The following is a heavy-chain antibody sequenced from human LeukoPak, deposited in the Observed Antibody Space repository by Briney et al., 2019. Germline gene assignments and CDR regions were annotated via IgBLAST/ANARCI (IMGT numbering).Heavy chain of an antibody. J-gene: IGHJ4*02. CDR2: ISWNSGSI. CDR3: ATDTGLRYFGGGLDY. CDR1: GFTFDDYA. V-gene: IGHV3-9*01. D-gene: IGHD3-9*01. Sequence: GRSLRLSCAASGFTFDDYAMRWVRQAPGKGLEWVSGISWNSGSIGYADSVKGRFTISRDNAKNSLYLQMNSLRAEDTALYYCATDTGLRYFGGGLDYWGQGTLVAVSS.